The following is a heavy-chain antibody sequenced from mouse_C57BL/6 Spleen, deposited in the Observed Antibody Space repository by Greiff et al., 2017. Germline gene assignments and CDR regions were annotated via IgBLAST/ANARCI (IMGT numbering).Heavy chain of an antibody. Sequence: VQLQQSGPELVKPGASVKISCKASGYAFSSSWINWVKQRPGKGLEWIGRIYPGDGDTNYNGKFKGKATLTADKSSSTAYMQLSSLTSEDSAVYFCARELPAWFAYWGQGTLVTVSA. CDR1: GYAFSSSW. CDR3: ARELPAWFAY. D-gene: IGHD1-1*01. CDR2: IYPGDGDT. J-gene: IGHJ3*01. V-gene: IGHV1-82*01.